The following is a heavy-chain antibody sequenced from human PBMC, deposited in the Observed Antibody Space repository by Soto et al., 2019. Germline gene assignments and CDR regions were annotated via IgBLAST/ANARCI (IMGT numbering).Heavy chain of an antibody. D-gene: IGHD1-26*01. CDR3: ARIKWGLNYYNGMDV. V-gene: IGHV1-2*02. Sequence: ASVRVSCKPSGYSFSDYFIQWVRQAPGQGLEWVAWINPKTAATNYAKKFQGRVSLTWDTSSTTAYMELTRLRPDDTAVYYCARIKWGLNYYNGMDVWGQGTTVTVSS. CDR2: INPKTAAT. J-gene: IGHJ6*02. CDR1: GYSFSDYF.